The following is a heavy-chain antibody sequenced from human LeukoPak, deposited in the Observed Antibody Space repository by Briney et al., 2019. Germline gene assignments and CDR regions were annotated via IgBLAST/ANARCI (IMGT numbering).Heavy chain of an antibody. CDR2: ISSSSSYI. V-gene: IGHV3-21*01. CDR3: ARGAITMIVVNWFDP. D-gene: IGHD3-22*01. Sequence: GGSLRLSCAASGFTFSSYSMNWVRQAPGKGLEWVSSISSSSSYIYYADSVKGRFTISRDNAKNSLYLQMNSLRAEDTAVYYCARGAITMIVVNWFDPWGQGTLVTVSS. J-gene: IGHJ5*02. CDR1: GFTFSSYS.